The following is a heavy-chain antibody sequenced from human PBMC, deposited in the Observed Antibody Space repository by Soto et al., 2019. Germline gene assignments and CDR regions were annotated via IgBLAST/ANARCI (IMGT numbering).Heavy chain of an antibody. J-gene: IGHJ5*02. D-gene: IGHD6-19*01. CDR2: VYYSGST. CDR1: GGSVSSSSYY. CDR3: ARLGRIAVAGIHVSWFDP. V-gene: IGHV4-39*07. Sequence: PSETLSLTCTVSGGSVSSSSYYWGWVRQPPGKGLEWIGSVYYSGSTYYNPSLESRVTISVDTSKNQFSLKLMSVTAADTAVYYCARLGRIAVAGIHVSWFDPWGQGTLVTVSS.